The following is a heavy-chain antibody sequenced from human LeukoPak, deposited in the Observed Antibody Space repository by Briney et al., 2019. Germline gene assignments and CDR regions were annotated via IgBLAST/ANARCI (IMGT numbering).Heavy chain of an antibody. Sequence: SETLSLTCTVSGGSISSDNYYWSWIRQPAGKGLEWIGRIYTSGSTNYNPSLKSRVTISLDTSKNQFSLNLSSVTAADTAVYYCARGFSELRGREGFDYWGQGTLVTVSS. CDR1: GGSISSDNYY. V-gene: IGHV4-61*02. J-gene: IGHJ4*02. CDR3: ARGFSELRGREGFDY. D-gene: IGHD1-26*01. CDR2: IYTSGST.